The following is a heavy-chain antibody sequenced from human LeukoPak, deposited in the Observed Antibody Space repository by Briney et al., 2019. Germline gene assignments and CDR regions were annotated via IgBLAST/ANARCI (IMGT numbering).Heavy chain of an antibody. V-gene: IGHV4-34*01. D-gene: IGHD5-18*01. CDR1: GGSFSGYY. CDR2: INHSGST. CDR3: ARRDVRYSYGYYYYYYYMDV. J-gene: IGHJ6*03. Sequence: SETLSLTCAVYGGSFSGYYWSWIRQPPGKGLEWNGEINHSGSTNYNPSLKSRVTISVDTSKNQFSLKLSSVTAADTAVYYCARRDVRYSYGYYYYYYYMDVWGKGTTVTVSS.